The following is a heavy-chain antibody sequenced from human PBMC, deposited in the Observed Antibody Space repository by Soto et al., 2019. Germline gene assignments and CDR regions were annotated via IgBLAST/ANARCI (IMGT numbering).Heavy chain of an antibody. V-gene: IGHV3-23*01. CDR3: AKNLLARFVVLPGNYDMDV. D-gene: IGHD2-2*01. CDR2: ISGSSGSA. CDR1: GFTFSNYG. Sequence: PGGSLRLSCAASGFTFSNYGMTWVRQAPGKGLEWISVISGSSGSAYYADSIQGRFTISRDNSKNTLFLQMNSLRAEDTAVYYCAKNLLARFVVLPGNYDMDVWGQGTTVTVSS. J-gene: IGHJ6*02.